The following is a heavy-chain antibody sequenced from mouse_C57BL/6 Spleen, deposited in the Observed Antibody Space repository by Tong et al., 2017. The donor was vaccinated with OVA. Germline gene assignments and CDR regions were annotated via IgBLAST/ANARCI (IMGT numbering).Heavy chain of an antibody. CDR2: ISYSGST. Sequence: EVQLQESGPGMAKPSQTLSLTCSVTGYSITSDYWNWIWKFTGNKLEYMGNISYSGSTYYNPSLKSRISITRDTSKIQYYLQLNSVTTEDTAMYYCSRPSPYDFECPCYAMYYWVQGPSFTVSS. CDR3: SRPSPYDFECPCYAMYY. J-gene: IGHJ4*01. D-gene: IGHD2-4*01. CDR1: GYSITSDY. V-gene: IGHV3-8*01.